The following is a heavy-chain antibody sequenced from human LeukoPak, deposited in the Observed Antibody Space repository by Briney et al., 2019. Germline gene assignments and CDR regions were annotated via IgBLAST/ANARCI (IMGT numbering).Heavy chain of an antibody. V-gene: IGHV3-23*01. CDR3: QGSSWYDSFDY. D-gene: IGHD6-13*01. CDR2: ISGSGGST. CDR1: GFTFSSYA. J-gene: IGHJ4*02. Sequence: GGSLRLSCAASGFTFSSYAMSWVGQAPGKGREWVSAISGSGGSTYYADSVKGRFTISRDNSKNTLYLQMNSLRAEDTAVYYCQGSSWYDSFDYRGQGTLVTVSS.